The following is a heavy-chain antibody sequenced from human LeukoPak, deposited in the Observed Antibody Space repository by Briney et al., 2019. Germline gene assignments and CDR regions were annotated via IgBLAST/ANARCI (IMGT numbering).Heavy chain of an antibody. V-gene: IGHV4-38-2*01. CDR3: ARVSGHSYGYGDH. CDR2: VYYRVST. Sequence: SETLSLTCAVSGYSISSGYYWGWIRQPPGKGLEWIGGVYYRVSTYYNPSLKSRVTISVDTSKNQFSLKLSSVTAADTAVYYCARVSGHSYGYGDHWGQGTLVTVAS. J-gene: IGHJ4*02. D-gene: IGHD5-18*01. CDR1: GYSISSGYY.